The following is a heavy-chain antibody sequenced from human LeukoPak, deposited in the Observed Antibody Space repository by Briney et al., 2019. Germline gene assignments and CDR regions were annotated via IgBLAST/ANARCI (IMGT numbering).Heavy chain of an antibody. CDR3: ARSSLYDFWSGYWDTLIIPYFDY. CDR1: GFTFSSYA. CDR2: ISYDGSNK. J-gene: IGHJ4*02. V-gene: IGHV3-30-3*01. D-gene: IGHD3-3*01. Sequence: GGSLRLSCAASGFTFSSYAMHWVRQAPGKGLEWAAVISYDGSNKYYADSVKGRFTISRDNSKNTLYLQMNSLRAEDTAVYYCARSSLYDFWSGYWDTLIIPYFDYWGQGTLVTVSS.